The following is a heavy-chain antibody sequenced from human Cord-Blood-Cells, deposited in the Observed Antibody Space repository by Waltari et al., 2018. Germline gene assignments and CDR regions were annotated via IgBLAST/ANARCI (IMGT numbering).Heavy chain of an antibody. D-gene: IGHD6-13*01. V-gene: IGHV4-34*01. CDR1: GGSFSGYY. CDR2: INHSGST. Sequence: QVQLQQWGAGLLKPSETLSLTCAVYGGSFSGYYWSWIRQPPGKGLEWIGEINHSGSTNNNPALKSLVTISVDTAKNQCSLKLSSVTAADTAVYYCASHPSWGERYFDYWGQGTLVTVSS. CDR3: ASHPSWGERYFDY. J-gene: IGHJ4*02.